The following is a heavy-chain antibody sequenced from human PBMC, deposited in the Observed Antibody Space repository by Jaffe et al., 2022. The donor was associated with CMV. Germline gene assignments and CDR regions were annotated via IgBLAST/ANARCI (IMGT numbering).Heavy chain of an antibody. CDR2: INAGNGNT. CDR3: ARSTPFEDSSGYPFDY. D-gene: IGHD3-22*01. J-gene: IGHJ4*02. CDR1: GYTFTSYA. V-gene: IGHV1-3*01. Sequence: QVQLVQSGAEVKKPGASVKVSCKASGYTFTSYAMHWVRQAPGQRLEWMGWINAGNGNTKYSQKFQGRVTITRDTSASTAYMELSSLRSEDTAVYYCARSTPFEDSSGYPFDYWGQGTLVTVSS.